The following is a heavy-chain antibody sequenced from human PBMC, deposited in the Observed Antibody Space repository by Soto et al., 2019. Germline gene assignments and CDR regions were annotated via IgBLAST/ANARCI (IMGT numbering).Heavy chain of an antibody. CDR3: ARDQVAAAGKLRETDSYYYYGMDV. D-gene: IGHD6-13*01. Sequence: ASVKVSCKASGGTFSSYAISWVRQAPGQGLEWMGGIIPIFGTANYAQKFQGRVTITADESTSTAYMELSSLRSEDTAVYYCARDQVAAAGKLRETDSYYYYGMDVWGQGTTVTVSS. CDR1: GGTFSSYA. J-gene: IGHJ6*02. CDR2: IIPIFGTA. V-gene: IGHV1-69*13.